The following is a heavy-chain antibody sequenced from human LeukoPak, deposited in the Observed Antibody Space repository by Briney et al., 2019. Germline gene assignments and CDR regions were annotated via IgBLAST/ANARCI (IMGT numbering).Heavy chain of an antibody. CDR1: GFTFSSYS. J-gene: IGHJ4*02. CDR3: ARDSDYYYDSSGILDY. V-gene: IGHV3-21*01. Sequence: GGSLRLSCAASGFTFSSYSMNWVRQAPGKGLEWVSSISSSSSYIYYADSVKGRFTISRDNAKNSLYLQMNSLRAEDTAVYYCARDSDYYYDSSGILDYWGQGTLVTVSS. D-gene: IGHD3-22*01. CDR2: ISSSSSYI.